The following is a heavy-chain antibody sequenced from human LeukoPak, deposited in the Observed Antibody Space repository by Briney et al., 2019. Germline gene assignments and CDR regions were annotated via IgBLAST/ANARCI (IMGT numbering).Heavy chain of an antibody. CDR2: IYSGGST. J-gene: IGHJ6*03. CDR3: ARGRDYYGSGSYSHYYYMDV. Sequence: PGGSLRLSRAASGFTVSSNYMSWVRQAPGKGLEWVSVIYSGGSTYYADSVKGRFTISRDNSKNTLYLQMNSLRAEDTAVYYCARGRDYYGSGSYSHYYYMDVWGKGTTVTVSS. CDR1: GFTVSSNY. V-gene: IGHV3-66*02. D-gene: IGHD3-10*01.